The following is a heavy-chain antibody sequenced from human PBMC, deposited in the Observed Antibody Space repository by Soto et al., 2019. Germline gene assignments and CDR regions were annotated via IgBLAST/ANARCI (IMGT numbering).Heavy chain of an antibody. Sequence: QVQLVQSGAEVKKPGSSVKVSCKASGGTFSSYAISWVRQAPGQGLEWMGGIIPIFGTANYAQKFQGRVTITADESTSTAYMELSSMRSEDTAVYYCAREEQGGDYDPGQFGYWGQGTLVTVSS. CDR3: AREEQGGDYDPGQFGY. CDR2: IIPIFGTA. V-gene: IGHV1-69*01. D-gene: IGHD4-17*01. CDR1: GGTFSSYA. J-gene: IGHJ4*02.